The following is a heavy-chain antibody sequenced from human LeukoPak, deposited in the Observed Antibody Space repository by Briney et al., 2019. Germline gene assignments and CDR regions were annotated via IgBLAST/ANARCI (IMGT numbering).Heavy chain of an antibody. J-gene: IGHJ5*02. Sequence: SETLSLTCTVSGASISGYYWSWLRQSPGQGLEWIAYIHSSGYTNYNPSLKSRVTISVDTSENQFSLRVSSVTAADTAVYYCAKRQGPNGDDYFDPWGQGTLVTVSS. D-gene: IGHD1-1*01. V-gene: IGHV4-4*09. CDR1: GASISGYY. CDR2: IHSSGYT. CDR3: AKRQGPNGDDYFDP.